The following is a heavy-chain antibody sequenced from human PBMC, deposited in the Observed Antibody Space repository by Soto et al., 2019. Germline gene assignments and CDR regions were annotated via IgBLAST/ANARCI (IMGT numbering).Heavy chain of an antibody. CDR1: GDSVSSNNAA. J-gene: IGHJ4*02. CDR2: AYYRSKWYN. Sequence: SQTLSLTCAISGDSVSSNNAAWNWIRQSPSRGLEWLGRAYYRSKWYNHYAVSVKSRITVNPDTSKNQFSLKLSSVTAADTAVYYCARLRIAVAGFDYWGQGTLVTVSS. V-gene: IGHV6-1*01. CDR3: ARLRIAVAGFDY. D-gene: IGHD6-19*01.